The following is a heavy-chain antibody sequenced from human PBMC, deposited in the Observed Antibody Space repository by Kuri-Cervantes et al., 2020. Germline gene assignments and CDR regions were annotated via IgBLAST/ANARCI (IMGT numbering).Heavy chain of an antibody. CDR2: IWYDGSNK. CDR3: ARFSGYASD. CDR1: GFTFGSYG. J-gene: IGHJ4*02. D-gene: IGHD5-12*01. V-gene: IGHV3-33*08. Sequence: GESLKISCAASGFTFGSYGMHWVRQAPGKGLEWVAVIWYDGSNKYYADSVKGRFTISRDNSKNTLYLQMNSLRAEDTAVYYCARFSGYASDWGQGTLVTVSS.